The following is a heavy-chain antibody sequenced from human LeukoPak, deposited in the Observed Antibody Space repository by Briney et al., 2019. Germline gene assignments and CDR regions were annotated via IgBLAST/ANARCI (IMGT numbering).Heavy chain of an antibody. Sequence: PGGSLRLSCAASGFTFSSYWMHWVRQAPGKGLVWVSRIKSDGSSTTYADSVKGRFTISRDNAKNMLYLQMNSLRAEDTAMYYCARVAEHYGNYVDFDYWGQGTLVTVSS. CDR3: ARVAEHYGNYVDFDY. J-gene: IGHJ4*02. CDR2: IKSDGSST. D-gene: IGHD4-11*01. CDR1: GFTFSSYW. V-gene: IGHV3-74*01.